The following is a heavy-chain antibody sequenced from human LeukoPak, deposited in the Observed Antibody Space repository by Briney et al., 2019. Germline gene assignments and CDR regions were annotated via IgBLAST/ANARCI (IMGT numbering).Heavy chain of an antibody. Sequence: GGSLRLSCAVSGFNVSDNYMSWVRQAPGTGLEWVSFIYSGETTLYADSVKGRFTISRDIPKNTLYLQMNSLGAEDTAMYYCARRAGGYSHPYDYWGQGILVTVSS. J-gene: IGHJ4*02. CDR2: IYSGETT. CDR3: ARRAGGYSHPYDY. CDR1: GFNVSDNY. V-gene: IGHV3-53*01. D-gene: IGHD4-23*01.